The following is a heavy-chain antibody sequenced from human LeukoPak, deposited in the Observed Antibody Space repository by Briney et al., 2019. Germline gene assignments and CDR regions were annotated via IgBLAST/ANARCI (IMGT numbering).Heavy chain of an antibody. CDR1: AGSISTYY. D-gene: IGHD6-19*01. CDR2: VDYTGST. Sequence: NPSETLSLTCTVSAGSISTYYWSWIRQSPGKGLEWIGYVDYTGSTIYNPSVKSRVTISADRSRNQFFLRLKSVTAADTAVYYCARQGFTGAWSYWLDYWGQGILVTVS. V-gene: IGHV4-59*08. J-gene: IGHJ4*02. CDR3: ARQGFTGAWSYWLDY.